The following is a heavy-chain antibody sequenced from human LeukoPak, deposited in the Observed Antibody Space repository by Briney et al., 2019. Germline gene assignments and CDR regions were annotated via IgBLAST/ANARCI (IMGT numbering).Heavy chain of an antibody. V-gene: IGHV3-49*04. J-gene: IGHJ5*02. D-gene: IGHD5-18*01. Sequence: GGSLRLSCTASGFTFGDYAMSWVRQAPGKGLEWVGFIRSKAYGGTTEYAASVKGRFTISRDDSKSIAYLQMNSLKTEDTAVYYCARGGRGYSYGYWFDPWGQGTLVTVSS. CDR3: ARGGRGYSYGYWFDP. CDR1: GFTFGDYA. CDR2: IRSKAYGGTT.